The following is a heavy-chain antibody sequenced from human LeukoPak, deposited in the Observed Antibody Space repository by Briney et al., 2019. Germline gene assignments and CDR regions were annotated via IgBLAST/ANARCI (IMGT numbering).Heavy chain of an antibody. J-gene: IGHJ4*02. V-gene: IGHV3-21*01. CDR3: ARDSSLRFLEWSPNDY. CDR1: GFTFSSYS. CDR2: ITRRSIYK. D-gene: IGHD3-3*01. Sequence: GGSLRLSCAASGFTFSSYSMNWVCQAPRKGLEWVSCITRRSIYKYYTDSVKGRFDISRDNAKNSLYLKMNSLRAEDTAVYYCARDSSLRFLEWSPNDYWGQGTLVTVSS.